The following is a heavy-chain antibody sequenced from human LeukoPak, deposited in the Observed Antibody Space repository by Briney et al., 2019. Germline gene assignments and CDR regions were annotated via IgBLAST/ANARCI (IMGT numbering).Heavy chain of an antibody. D-gene: IGHD3-22*01. CDR3: ARGLEGRLRSSGYPRRSYYYYMDV. J-gene: IGHJ6*03. Sequence: SETLSLTCTVSGGSISSSSYYWGWIRQPPGKGLEWIGNIYYSGSTYYNPSLKSRVTISLDTSKNQFSLKLSSVTAADTAVYYCARGLEGRLRSSGYPRRSYYYYMDVWGKGTTVTVSS. CDR2: IYYSGST. V-gene: IGHV4-39*01. CDR1: GGSISSSSYY.